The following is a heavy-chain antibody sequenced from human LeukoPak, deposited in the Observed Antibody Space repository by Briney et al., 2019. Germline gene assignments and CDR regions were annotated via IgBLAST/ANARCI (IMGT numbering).Heavy chain of an antibody. V-gene: IGHV3-48*01. CDR2: ISSSSTTI. D-gene: IGHD6-6*01. Sequence: GGSLRLSCGASVFTFSSHSMNWVRQAPGKGLEWVSYISSSSTTIYYADSVKGRFTISRDNAKNSLYLQMNSLRAEDTAVYYCARAPYSSSSFDYWGQGTLVTVSS. CDR1: VFTFSSHS. J-gene: IGHJ4*02. CDR3: ARAPYSSSSFDY.